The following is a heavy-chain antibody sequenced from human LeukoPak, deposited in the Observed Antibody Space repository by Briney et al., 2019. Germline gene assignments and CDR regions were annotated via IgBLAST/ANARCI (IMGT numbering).Heavy chain of an antibody. Sequence: TGGSLRLSCAAPGFTFSSYAMHWVRQAPGKGLEWVAVISYDGSNKYYADSVKGRFTISRDNSKNTLYLQMNSLRAEDTAVYYCARASKNGYADLDYWGQGTLVTVSS. CDR1: GFTFSSYA. J-gene: IGHJ4*02. CDR2: ISYDGSNK. CDR3: ARASKNGYADLDY. D-gene: IGHD5-12*01. V-gene: IGHV3-30*04.